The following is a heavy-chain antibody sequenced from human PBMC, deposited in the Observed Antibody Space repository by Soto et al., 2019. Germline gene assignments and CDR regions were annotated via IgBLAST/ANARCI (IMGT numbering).Heavy chain of an antibody. D-gene: IGHD2-15*01. J-gene: IGHJ6*02. CDR3: AKDLPSIAEIHYAVDV. Sequence: QVQLVESGGGVVLPGGSLRLSCAASGFTFSHYAIHWVRQAPGKGLDWVAVISYDADNEYYADSVKGRFSISRDNSQNTLYLQINVLRPEETAVYYCAKDLPSIAEIHYAVDVWGQGTTVTVSS. CDR1: GFTFSHYA. CDR2: ISYDADNE. V-gene: IGHV3-30*18.